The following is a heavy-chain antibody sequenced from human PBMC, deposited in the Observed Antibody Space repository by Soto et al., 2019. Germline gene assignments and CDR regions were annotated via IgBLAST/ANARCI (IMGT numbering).Heavy chain of an antibody. Sequence: GASVKVSCKASGYTFTSYGISWVRQAPGQGLEWMGWISAYNGNTNYAQKLQGRVTMTTDTSTSTAYMELRSLRSDDTAVYYCARVPRTTGIAAAGFDYWGQGTLVNVSS. V-gene: IGHV1-18*01. J-gene: IGHJ4*02. D-gene: IGHD6-13*01. CDR1: GYTFTSYG. CDR3: ARVPRTTGIAAAGFDY. CDR2: ISAYNGNT.